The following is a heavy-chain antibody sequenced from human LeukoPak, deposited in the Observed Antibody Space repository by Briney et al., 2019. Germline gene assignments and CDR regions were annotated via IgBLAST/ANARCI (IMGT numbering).Heavy chain of an antibody. Sequence: PGGSLRLSCAASGFTFSRYAMSWVRQAPGKGLEWVSGISGSGGSTYYADSVKGRFTISRDNSKDTLYLQMNSLRAEDTAVYYCAKWWAYCGGDCSPGGAFDIWGQGTMVTVYS. CDR2: ISGSGGST. V-gene: IGHV3-23*01. CDR3: AKWWAYCGGDCSPGGAFDI. CDR1: GFTFSRYA. J-gene: IGHJ3*02. D-gene: IGHD2-21*02.